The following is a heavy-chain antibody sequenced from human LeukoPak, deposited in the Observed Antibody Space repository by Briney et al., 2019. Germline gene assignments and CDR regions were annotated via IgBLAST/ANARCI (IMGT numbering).Heavy chain of an antibody. CDR1: GFTFSSNV. CDR2: IKQDGSET. Sequence: GGSLRLSCVASGFTFSSNVLNWVRQAPGKGLEWVANIKQDGSETYYVDSVKGRFTISRDNPKNSLYLQMNSLRAEDTAVYFCARGRAAAGYFDYWGQGTLVTVSS. D-gene: IGHD6-13*01. CDR3: ARGRAAAGYFDY. J-gene: IGHJ4*02. V-gene: IGHV3-7*04.